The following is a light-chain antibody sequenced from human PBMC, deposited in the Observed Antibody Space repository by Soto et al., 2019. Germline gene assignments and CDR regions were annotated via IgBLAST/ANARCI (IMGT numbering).Light chain of an antibody. CDR2: EVS. Sequence: SVLTQPPSVSGSPGQSVAISCTGTSSDVGSYNRVSWYQQPPGAAPKLMIYEVSNRPSGVPDRFSGSKSGNTASLTISGLQAEDEADYYCNSYTGSSTYVIGTGTKVTVL. CDR3: NSYTGSSTYV. CDR1: SSDVGSYNR. J-gene: IGLJ1*01. V-gene: IGLV2-18*02.